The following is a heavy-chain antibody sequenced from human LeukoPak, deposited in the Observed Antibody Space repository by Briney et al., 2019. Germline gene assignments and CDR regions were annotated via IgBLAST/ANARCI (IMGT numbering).Heavy chain of an antibody. D-gene: IGHD6-13*01. CDR1: GGSISSGGYY. CDR3: ARNWVAAAGTNYYYYGMDV. J-gene: IGHJ6*02. CDR2: IYYSGST. Sequence: SQTLSLTCAVSGGSISSGGYYWSWIRQPPGKGLEWIGYIYYSGSTNYNPSLKSRVTISVDTSKNQFSLKLSSVTAADTAVYYCARNWVAAAGTNYYYYGMDVWGQGTTVTVSS. V-gene: IGHV4-61*08.